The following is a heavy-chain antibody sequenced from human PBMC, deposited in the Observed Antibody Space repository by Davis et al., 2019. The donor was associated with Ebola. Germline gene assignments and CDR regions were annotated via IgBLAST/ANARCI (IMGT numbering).Heavy chain of an antibody. Sequence: GGSLRLSCAASGFTFSSSAMHWVRQAPGKGLEWVAVISYDGSRKYYAASVKGRFTISRDDSKNTLYLQMNSLRPEDTAVYYCARGSDPSSIAVADTGVFKYWGQGTLVTVSS. J-gene: IGHJ4*02. D-gene: IGHD6-19*01. CDR2: ISYDGSRK. V-gene: IGHV3-30*04. CDR1: GFTFSSSA. CDR3: ARGSDPSSIAVADTGVFKY.